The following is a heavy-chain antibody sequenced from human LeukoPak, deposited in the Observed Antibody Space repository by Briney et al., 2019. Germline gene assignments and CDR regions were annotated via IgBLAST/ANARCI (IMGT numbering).Heavy chain of an antibody. CDR2: IYSGGST. Sequence: GGSLRLSCAASGFTVSSNYMSWVRQAPGKGLEWVSAIYSGGSTYYADSVKGRFTISRDNSKNTLFLQMNSLRAEDTAVYYCAREIYDFGDYYFDYWGQGTLVTVSS. J-gene: IGHJ4*02. V-gene: IGHV3-53*01. CDR3: AREIYDFGDYYFDY. CDR1: GFTVSSNY. D-gene: IGHD3-3*01.